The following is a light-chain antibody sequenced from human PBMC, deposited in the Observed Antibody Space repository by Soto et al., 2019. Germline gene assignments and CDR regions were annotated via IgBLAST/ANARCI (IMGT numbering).Light chain of an antibody. J-gene: IGLJ1*01. CDR3: SGFKGTTYP. V-gene: IGLV2-14*03. CDR2: DVS. Sequence: QSALTQPASVSGSPGQSITISCTGTGSDVRGNKYVSWYQHYPGKAPKLIISDVSNRPSGISNRFSGSKSGDTASLTISGFQAKDGPNNYCSGFKGTTYPFGPGPKAPVL. CDR1: GSDVRGNKY.